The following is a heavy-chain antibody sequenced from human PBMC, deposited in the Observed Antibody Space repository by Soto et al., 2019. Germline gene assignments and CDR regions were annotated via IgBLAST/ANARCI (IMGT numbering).Heavy chain of an antibody. D-gene: IGHD3-10*01. CDR1: GFTFVDYA. CDR2: INWNSATV. CDR3: AKSSSFECGSASQDL. V-gene: IGHV3-9*01. J-gene: IGHJ5*02. Sequence: EVQLVESGGGLAQPGRSLRISCVASGFTFVDYAMHWVRLSPGKGLEWVSGINWNSATVGYADSVKGRFTISRDNAKNSLFLQMSSLRPEDTAFYYCAKSSSFECGSASQDLWGQGTLVTVSS.